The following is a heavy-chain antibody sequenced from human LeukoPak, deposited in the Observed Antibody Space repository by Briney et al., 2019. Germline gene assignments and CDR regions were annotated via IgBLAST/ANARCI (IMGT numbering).Heavy chain of an antibody. J-gene: IGHJ4*02. CDR2: INPYSGGT. V-gene: IGHV1-2*02. Sequence: ASVKVSCKASGYTFSDYYMHWVRQAPGQGLEWMGWINPYSGGTNYAEKFQGRVTMTRDTSITTAYMELSSLRSDDTAVYYCARIKWAAANDWGQGTLVTVSS. CDR3: ARIKWAAAND. D-gene: IGHD6-13*01. CDR1: GYTFSDYY.